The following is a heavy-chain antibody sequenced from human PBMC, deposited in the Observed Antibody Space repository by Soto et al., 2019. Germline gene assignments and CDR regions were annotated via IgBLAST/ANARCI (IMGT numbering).Heavy chain of an antibody. CDR1: GGSISSSSYY. CDR3: ARRGEDIVATIGIPYYFDY. V-gene: IGHV4-39*01. J-gene: IGHJ4*02. CDR2: IYYSGST. D-gene: IGHD5-12*01. Sequence: QLQLQESGPGLVKPSETLSLTCTVSGGSISSSSYYWGWIRQPPGKGLEWIGSIYYSGSTYYNPSLKSRVTISVDTSKNQFSLKLSSVTAADTAVYYCARRGEDIVATIGIPYYFDYWGQGTLVTVSS.